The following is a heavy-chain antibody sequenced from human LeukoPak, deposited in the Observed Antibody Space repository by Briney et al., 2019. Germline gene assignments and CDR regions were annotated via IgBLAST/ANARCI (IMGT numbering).Heavy chain of an antibody. CDR2: IYSGGST. D-gene: IGHD2-21*01. CDR3: ARDIPEPYTTGTYHYGMDV. CDR1: GFTVSSNY. Sequence: PGGSLRLSCAASGFTVSSNYMSWVRQAPGKGLEWVSVIYSGGSTYYADSVKGRFTISRDNSKNTLYLQMNSLRAEDTAVYYCARDIPEPYTTGTYHYGMDVWGQGTTVTVSS. V-gene: IGHV3-66*01. J-gene: IGHJ6*02.